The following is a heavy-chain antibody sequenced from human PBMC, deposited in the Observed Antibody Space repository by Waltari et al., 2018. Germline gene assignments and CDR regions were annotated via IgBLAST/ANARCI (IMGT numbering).Heavy chain of an antibody. CDR2: ILYDGSNK. CDR1: GFTLSSYG. Sequence: QVQLVESGGGVVQPGRSLRLYCAASGFTLSSYGMHWVRQAPGKGLEWLAVILYDGSNKYYADAVKGRFTISRDNSKNTLYLQMNSLRAEDTAMYYCAKDAEAWGQGTLVTVSS. J-gene: IGHJ5*02. V-gene: IGHV3-30*18. CDR3: AKDAEA.